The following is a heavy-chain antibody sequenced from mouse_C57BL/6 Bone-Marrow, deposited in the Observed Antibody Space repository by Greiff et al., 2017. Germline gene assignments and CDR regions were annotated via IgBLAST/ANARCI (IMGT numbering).Heavy chain of an antibody. CDR2: IDPSDSYT. CDR1: GYTFTSYW. D-gene: IGHD3-3*01. J-gene: IGHJ2*01. Sequence: QVQLQQPGAELVMPGASVKLSCKASGYTFTSYWMHWVKQRPGQGLEWIGEIDPSDSYTNYNQKFKGKSTLTVDKSSSTAYMQLSSLTSEDSAVYYCARVKLTLWDRGYFDYWGQGTTLTVSS. V-gene: IGHV1-69*01. CDR3: ARVKLTLWDRGYFDY.